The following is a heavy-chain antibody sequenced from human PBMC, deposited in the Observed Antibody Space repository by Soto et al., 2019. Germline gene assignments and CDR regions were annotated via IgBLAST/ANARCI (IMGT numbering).Heavy chain of an antibody. CDR3: ARDLFWDIRFLDGYGMDV. V-gene: IGHV3-48*01. CDR2: ISSSSSTI. J-gene: IGHJ6*02. Sequence: TGGSLRLSCAASGFTFSGYSMKWVRQAPGKGLEWVSYISSSSSTIYYADSVKGRFTISRDNAKNSLYLQMNSLRAEDTAVYYCARDLFWDIRFLDGYGMDVWGQGTTVTVSS. D-gene: IGHD3-3*01. CDR1: GFTFSGYS.